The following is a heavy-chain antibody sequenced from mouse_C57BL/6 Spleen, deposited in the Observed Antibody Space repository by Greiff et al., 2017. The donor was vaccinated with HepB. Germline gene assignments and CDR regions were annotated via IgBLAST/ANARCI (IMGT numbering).Heavy chain of an antibody. J-gene: IGHJ2*01. D-gene: IGHD2-5*01. CDR3: TRTYYSKGNYFDY. Sequence: VKLMESGAELVRPGASVTLSCKASGYTFTDYEMHWVKQTPVHGLEWIGAIDPETGGTAYNQKFKGKAILTADKSSSTAYMELRSLTSEDSAVYYGTRTYYSKGNYFDYWGQGTTLTVSS. CDR1: GYTFTDYE. CDR2: IDPETGGT. V-gene: IGHV1-15*01.